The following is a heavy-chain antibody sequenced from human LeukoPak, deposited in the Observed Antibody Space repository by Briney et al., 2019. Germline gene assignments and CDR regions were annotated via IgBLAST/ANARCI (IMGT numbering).Heavy chain of an antibody. V-gene: IGHV4-59*01. Sequence: SETLSLTCTVSGGSISLYYWSWIRQPPGKGLEWIGYFYDTRSPKYNPSLERRVTISVDMSRNQFSLNLTPVTAADTAVYYCARGRGSLTYWGQGTLATVSS. CDR3: ARGRGSLTY. CDR2: FYDTRSP. J-gene: IGHJ4*02. D-gene: IGHD3-10*01. CDR1: GGSISLYY.